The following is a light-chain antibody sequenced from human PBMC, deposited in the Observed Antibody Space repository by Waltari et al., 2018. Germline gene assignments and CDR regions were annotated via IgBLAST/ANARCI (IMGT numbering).Light chain of an antibody. CDR3: AAWDDSLSAWV. J-gene: IGLJ3*02. Sequence: QSVLTQAPSASETPGQRVTISCSGSSSNIGNTYVYWYQQLPGTAPKLLIYKNNQRPSGGPDRFSGSKSGTSASLAISGLRSEDEADFYCAAWDDSLSAWVFGGGTKLTVL. CDR1: SSNIGNTY. CDR2: KNN. V-gene: IGLV1-47*01.